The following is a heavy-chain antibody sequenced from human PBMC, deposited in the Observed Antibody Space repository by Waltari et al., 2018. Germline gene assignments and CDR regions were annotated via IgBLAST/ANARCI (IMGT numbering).Heavy chain of an antibody. Sequence: QVHLQESGPGLVTPSQTLSLTCSISVASITTAPFYFTWIRQYPGKGLEWIGYVDNTGSPSYNPSLRSRFSISVDTSRRHFSLKLMSVTAADTASYFCAISSSGGNYFDYWGRGTLVTVSS. J-gene: IGHJ4*02. D-gene: IGHD6-6*01. CDR3: AISSSGGNYFDY. CDR2: VDNTGSP. CDR1: VASITTAPFY. V-gene: IGHV4-31*03.